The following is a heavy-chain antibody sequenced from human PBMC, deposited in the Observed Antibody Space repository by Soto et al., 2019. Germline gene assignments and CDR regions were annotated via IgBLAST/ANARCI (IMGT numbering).Heavy chain of an antibody. Sequence: EVQLVETGGGLIQPGGSLRLSCAASGFTVSSNYMSWVRQAPGKGLEWVSVIYSGGSTYYADSVKGRFTISRDNSKNTLYLQMNSLRAEDTAVYYCASYSYGLYYFDYWDQGTLVTVSS. V-gene: IGHV3-53*02. J-gene: IGHJ4*02. CDR2: IYSGGST. CDR3: ASYSYGLYYFDY. CDR1: GFTVSSNY. D-gene: IGHD5-18*01.